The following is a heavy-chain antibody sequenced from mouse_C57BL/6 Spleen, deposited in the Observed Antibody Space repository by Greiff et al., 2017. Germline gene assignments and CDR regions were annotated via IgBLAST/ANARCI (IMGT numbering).Heavy chain of an antibody. D-gene: IGHD2-3*01. V-gene: IGHV1-55*01. Sequence: QVQLKQPGAELVKPGASVKMSCKASGYTFTSYWITWVKQRPGQGLEWIGDVYPGSGSTNYNEKFKSKATLTVDTSSSTAYLQLSSLTSEDSAVYYCARSDDNLDYWGQGTTLTVSS. CDR1: GYTFTSYW. J-gene: IGHJ2*01. CDR2: VYPGSGST. CDR3: ARSDDNLDY.